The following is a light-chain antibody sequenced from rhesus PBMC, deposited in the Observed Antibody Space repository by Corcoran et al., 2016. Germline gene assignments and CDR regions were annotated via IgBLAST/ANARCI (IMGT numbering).Light chain of an antibody. CDR1: QAISSW. V-gene: IGKV1-22*01. CDR3: LHYSTSPPT. CDR2: KAS. Sequence: DIQMTQSPSSLSASVGDKVTITCRARQAISSWLAWYQQKPGKAPKLLSYKASSLQRGVPSRFSGIGSWKNFPLTISSLQPADFATFYCLHYSTSPPTFGQWTQVEIK. J-gene: IGKJ1*01.